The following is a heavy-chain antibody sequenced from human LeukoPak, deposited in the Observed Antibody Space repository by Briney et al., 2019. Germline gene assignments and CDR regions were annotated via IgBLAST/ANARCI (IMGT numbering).Heavy chain of an antibody. CDR3: VRDNPRCCGVVPANIDDY. D-gene: IGHD2-15*01. J-gene: IGHJ4*02. CDR1: GFIFSRDS. CDR2: ISHDSGVR. V-gene: IGHV3-48*01. Sequence: GGSLRLSCEASGFIFSRDSMNWVRQAPGKGLEWISYISHDSGVRYYADSVRGRFTISRDNAKNSLHLQMHSLRAEDTAVYYCVRDNPRCCGVVPANIDDYWGQGTLVTVSS.